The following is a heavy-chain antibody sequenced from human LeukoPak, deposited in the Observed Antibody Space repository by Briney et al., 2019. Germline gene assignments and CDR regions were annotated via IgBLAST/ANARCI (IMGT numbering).Heavy chain of an antibody. J-gene: IGHJ4*02. CDR1: GGSISSYY. V-gene: IGHV4-59*01. D-gene: IGHD3-10*01. CDR3: ARAYYGSGNTYYFDY. CDR2: IYYSGST. Sequence: SETLSLTCTFSGGSISSYYWSWIRQPPGKGLEWIEYIYYSGSTNYNPSLKSRVTISVDTSKNQFSLKLSSVTAADTAVYYCARAYYGSGNTYYFDYWGQGTLVTISS.